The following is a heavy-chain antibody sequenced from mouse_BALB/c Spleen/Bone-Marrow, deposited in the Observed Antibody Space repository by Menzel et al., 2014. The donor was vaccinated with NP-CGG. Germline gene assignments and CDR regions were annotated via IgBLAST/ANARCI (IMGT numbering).Heavy chain of an antibody. Sequence: EVKLVESGGGLEKPGGSLKLSCAASGFAFSSYDMSWVRQTPEKRLEWVAYISSGGGSTYYPDTVKGRFTISRDNAKNTLYLQMSSLKSEDTAMYYCARQGYGYVDFDVWGAGTTVTVSS. CDR3: ARQGYGYVDFDV. V-gene: IGHV5-12-1*01. D-gene: IGHD1-2*01. CDR2: ISSGGGST. J-gene: IGHJ1*01. CDR1: GFAFSSYD.